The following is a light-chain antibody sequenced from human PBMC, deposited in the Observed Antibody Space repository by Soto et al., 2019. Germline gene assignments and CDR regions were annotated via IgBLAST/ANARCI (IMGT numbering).Light chain of an antibody. CDR3: QSYESRLIGVI. V-gene: IGLV1-40*01. Sequence: QSVLTQPPSVTGAPGQRVTISCTGSNSNIGAGYPVHWYQQFPGTAPKLLIYGSTNRPSGVPDRFSGSKSGTSASLVITGLQAEYESDFYCQSYESRLIGVIFGGGTKRTVL. CDR2: GST. CDR1: NSNIGAGYP. J-gene: IGLJ2*01.